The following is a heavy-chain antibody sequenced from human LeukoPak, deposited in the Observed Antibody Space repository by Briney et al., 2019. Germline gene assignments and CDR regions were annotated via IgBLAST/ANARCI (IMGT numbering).Heavy chain of an antibody. V-gene: IGHV1-69*01. D-gene: IGHD3-3*01. Sequence: GASVKVSCKASGDTFSSYAISWVRQAPGQGLEWMGGIIPIFGTPRYAQKFQGRVTITADESTSTAYMELSSLTSEDTAVYYCASLKGYYFWSGYYGWGQGPGVTVSS. CDR1: GDTFSSYA. CDR2: IIPIFGTP. CDR3: ASLKGYYFWSGYYG. J-gene: IGHJ4*02.